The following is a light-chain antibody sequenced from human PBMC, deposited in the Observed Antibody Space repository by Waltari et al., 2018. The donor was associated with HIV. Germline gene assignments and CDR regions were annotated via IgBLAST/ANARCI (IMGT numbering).Light chain of an antibody. Sequence: VTFTCRSSRAIGRSLAWFQQKPGQSPMALIYATSILHTGVPARFNGSRSGTEFALTIANLEAADFGTYYCQQYDDLPRTFGGGT. CDR3: QQYDDLPRT. V-gene: IGKV1-16*01. CDR2: ATS. J-gene: IGKJ4*01. CDR1: RAIGRS.